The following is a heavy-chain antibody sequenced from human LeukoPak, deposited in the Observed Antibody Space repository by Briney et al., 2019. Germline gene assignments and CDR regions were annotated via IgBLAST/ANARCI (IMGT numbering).Heavy chain of an antibody. Sequence: GGSLRLSCAASGFTFSSYAMSWVRQAPGKGLEWVSSISSSSSYIYYADSVKGRFTISRDNAKNSLYLQMSSLRAEDTAVYYCASQVVPAARGWFDPWGQGTLVTVSS. V-gene: IGHV3-21*01. J-gene: IGHJ5*02. D-gene: IGHD2-2*01. CDR3: ASQVVPAARGWFDP. CDR1: GFTFSSYA. CDR2: ISSSSSYI.